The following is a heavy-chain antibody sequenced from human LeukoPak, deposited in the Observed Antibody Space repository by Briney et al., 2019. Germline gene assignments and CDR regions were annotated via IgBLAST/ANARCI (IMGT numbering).Heavy chain of an antibody. D-gene: IGHD6-13*01. V-gene: IGHV4-30-2*01. CDR1: GGSISSGGYS. Sequence: SQTLSLTCAVSGGSISSGGYSWSWIRQPPGKGLEWIGYIYHSGSTYYNPSLKSRVTISVDTSKNQFSLKLSSVTAADTAVYYCARDGSRRPGIAAAGFDYWGQGTLVTVSS. J-gene: IGHJ4*02. CDR2: IYHSGST. CDR3: ARDGSRRPGIAAAGFDY.